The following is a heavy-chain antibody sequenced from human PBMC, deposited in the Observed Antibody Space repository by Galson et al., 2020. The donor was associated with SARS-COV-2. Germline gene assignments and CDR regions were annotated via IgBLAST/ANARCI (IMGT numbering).Heavy chain of an antibody. CDR2: IKQDGSEK. CDR1: GFTFSSYW. CDR3: ARALYNGNGGYFDY. D-gene: IGHD1-1*01. V-gene: IGHV3-7*01. J-gene: IGHJ4*02. Sequence: GGSLRLSCAASGFTFSSYWMSWVRQAPGKGLEWVANIKQDGSEKYYVDSVKGRFTISRDNAKNSLYLQMNSLRAEDTAVYYWARALYNGNGGYFDYWGQGTRVTFSS.